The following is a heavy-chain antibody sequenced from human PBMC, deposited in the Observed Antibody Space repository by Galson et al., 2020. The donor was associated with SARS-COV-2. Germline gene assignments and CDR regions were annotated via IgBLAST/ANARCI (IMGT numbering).Heavy chain of an antibody. D-gene: IGHD3-22*01. CDR2: INPSGGST. J-gene: IGHJ3*02. V-gene: IGHV1-46*03. CDR1: GYTFTSYY. Sequence: ASVKVSCKASGYTFTSYYMHWVRQAPGQGLEWMGIINPSGGSTSYAQKFQGRVTMTRDTSTSTVYMELSSLRSEDTAVYYCARVGFYYDSSGYYAFDIWGQGTMVTVSS. CDR3: ARVGFYYDSSGYYAFDI.